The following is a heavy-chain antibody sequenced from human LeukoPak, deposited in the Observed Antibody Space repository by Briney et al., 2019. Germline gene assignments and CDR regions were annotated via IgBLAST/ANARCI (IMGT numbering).Heavy chain of an antibody. CDR2: ISGSGGST. CDR3: AKHIVVYYYYGMDV. D-gene: IGHD1-26*01. CDR1: GFTFSSYA. J-gene: IGHJ6*02. V-gene: IGHV3-23*01. Sequence: GGSLRLSCAASGFTFSSYAMSWVRQAPGKGLEWVSAISGSGGSTYYADSVKGRFTISRDNSKNTLYLQMNSLRAEDTAVYYCAKHIVVYYYYGMDVWGQGTTVTVSS.